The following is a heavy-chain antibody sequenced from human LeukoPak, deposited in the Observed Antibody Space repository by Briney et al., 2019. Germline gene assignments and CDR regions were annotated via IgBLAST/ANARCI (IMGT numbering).Heavy chain of an antibody. V-gene: IGHV3-72*01. CDR1: GFTFSDHY. J-gene: IGHJ4*02. D-gene: IGHD3-10*01. CDR3: ATHSYNEDY. Sequence: GGSLRLSCAASGFTFSDHYIDWVHQAPGKGLEWVGRSRNKGFIYTTAYAASVKGRFTISRDDSKNSVHLQMNGLKIEDTAVYYCATHSYNEDYWGQGTLVTVSS. CDR2: SRNKGFIYTT.